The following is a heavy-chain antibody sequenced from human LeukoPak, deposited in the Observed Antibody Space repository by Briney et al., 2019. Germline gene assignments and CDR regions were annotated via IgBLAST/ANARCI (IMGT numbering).Heavy chain of an antibody. D-gene: IGHD6-13*01. CDR2: IRYDGSNK. CDR1: GFTFSSYG. Sequence: PGGSLSLSCAASGFTFSSYGMHWVRQAPGKGLEWVAFIRYDGSNKYYADSVKGRFTISRDNSKNTLYLQMNSLRAEDTAVYYCAGLAAGQLDYWGQGTLVTVSS. V-gene: IGHV3-30*02. CDR3: AGLAAGQLDY. J-gene: IGHJ4*02.